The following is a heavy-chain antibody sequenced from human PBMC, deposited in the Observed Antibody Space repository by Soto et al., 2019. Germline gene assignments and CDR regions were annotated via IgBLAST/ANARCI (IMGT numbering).Heavy chain of an antibody. J-gene: IGHJ5*02. CDR3: ARDPLTSVATTRNWFDR. V-gene: IGHV1-3*01. Sequence: ASVKVSCKASGYIFSNFAMHWVRQAPGQGLEWMGWINGGNGYRKYSQNFQGRVTITRDTSAGVVYMELTSLTFDDTAVYYCARDPLTSVATTRNWFDRWGQGTLVTVSS. CDR2: INGGNGYR. D-gene: IGHD1-26*01. CDR1: GYIFSNFA.